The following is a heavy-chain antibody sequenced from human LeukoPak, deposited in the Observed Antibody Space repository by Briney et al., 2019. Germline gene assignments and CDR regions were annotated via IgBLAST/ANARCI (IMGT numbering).Heavy chain of an antibody. Sequence: QTGGSLRLSCAASGFTFSSYGMHWVRQAPGKGLEWVAFVRYDGSNKYYADSVKGRFTISRDNSKNTLYLQMNSLRAEDTAVYYCAEELGIGAAEEAFDIWGQGTMVTVSS. CDR2: VRYDGSNK. CDR1: GFTFSSYG. J-gene: IGHJ3*02. V-gene: IGHV3-30*02. CDR3: AEELGIGAAEEAFDI. D-gene: IGHD6-13*01.